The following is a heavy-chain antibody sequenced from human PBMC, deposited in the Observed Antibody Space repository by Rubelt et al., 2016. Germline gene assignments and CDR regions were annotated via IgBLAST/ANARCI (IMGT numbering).Heavy chain of an antibody. D-gene: IGHD2-2*01. CDR3: ARGGISTSLTYRHDY. Sequence: GKGLVWVSRINSDGSTTSYADSVKGRFTISRDDAKNTLYLQMNSLRPEDTAVYYCARGGISTSLTYRHDYWGQGTLVTVSS. V-gene: IGHV3-74*01. CDR2: INSDGSTT. J-gene: IGHJ4*02.